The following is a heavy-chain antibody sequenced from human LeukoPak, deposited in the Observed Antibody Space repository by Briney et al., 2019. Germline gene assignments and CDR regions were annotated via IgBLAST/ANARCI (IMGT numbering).Heavy chain of an antibody. Sequence: GGSLRLSCAASGFTFSNYDMHWVRQATGKGLEWVSVIGAAGDTYYPGSVKGRFTISREDAKNSLYLQMNSLRAEDTALYYCAKDSGYSSSWHQLDADYWGQGTLVTVSS. D-gene: IGHD6-13*01. J-gene: IGHJ4*02. V-gene: IGHV3-13*01. CDR2: IGAAGDT. CDR3: AKDSGYSSSWHQLDADY. CDR1: GFTFSNYD.